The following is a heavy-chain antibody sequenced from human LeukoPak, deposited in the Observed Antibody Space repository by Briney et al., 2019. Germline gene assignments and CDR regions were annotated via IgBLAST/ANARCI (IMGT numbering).Heavy chain of an antibody. J-gene: IGHJ4*02. CDR3: AKDPGYATYYFDY. V-gene: IGHV3-43*02. D-gene: IGHD5-12*01. Sequence: LSXXXSXXXFDXYAXXWVRQAPGKGLEWVSLISGDGGSTYYAESVKGRFTISRDNSKNSLYLQMNSLRTEDTAFYYCAKDPGYATYYFDYWGQGTLXT. CDR1: XXXFDXYA. CDR2: ISGDGGST.